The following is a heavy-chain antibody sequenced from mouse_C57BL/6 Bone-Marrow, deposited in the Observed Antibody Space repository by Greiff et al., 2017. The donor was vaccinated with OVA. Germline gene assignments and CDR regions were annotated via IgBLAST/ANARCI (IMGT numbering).Heavy chain of an antibody. CDR2: IYPGDGDT. Sequence: VQVVESGAELVKPGASVKISCKASGYAFSSYWMNWVKQRPGKGLEWIGQIYPGDGDTNYNGKFKGKATLTADKSSSTAYMQLSSLTSGDSAVYFCAREVYYYGSSYRYFDVWGTGTTVTVSS. CDR3: AREVYYYGSSYRYFDV. D-gene: IGHD1-1*01. J-gene: IGHJ1*03. CDR1: GYAFSSYW. V-gene: IGHV1-80*01.